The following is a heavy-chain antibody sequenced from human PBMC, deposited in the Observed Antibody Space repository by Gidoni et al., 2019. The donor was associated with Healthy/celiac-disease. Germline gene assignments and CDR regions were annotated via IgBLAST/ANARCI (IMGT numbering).Heavy chain of an antibody. D-gene: IGHD5-12*01. CDR3: ASLSGYVPRYGMDV. CDR1: GGSISSYY. V-gene: IGHV4-59*08. J-gene: IGHJ6*02. Sequence: QVQLQESGPGLVKPSETLSLTCTAAGGSISSYYWSWIRQPPGKGLEWIGYIYYSGSTNYNPSLKSRVTISVDTSKNQFSLKLSSVTAADTAVYYCASLSGYVPRYGMDVWGQGTTVTVSS. CDR2: IYYSGST.